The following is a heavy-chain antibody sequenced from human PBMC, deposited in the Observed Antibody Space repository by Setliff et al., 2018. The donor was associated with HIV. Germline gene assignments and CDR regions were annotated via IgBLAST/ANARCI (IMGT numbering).Heavy chain of an antibody. CDR3: ARLPRQLLKGAAAYFDY. CDR2: ISYSGTT. J-gene: IGHJ4*02. Sequence: PSETLSLTCNVSGASISGYYWSWIRQPPGKGLELIGYISYSGTTSYNPSLQSRVTISVDTSKNQFSLKRSSVTAADTAVYYCARLPRQLLKGAAAYFDYWGQGTLVTVSS. V-gene: IGHV4-59*01. D-gene: IGHD5-18*01. CDR1: GASISGYY.